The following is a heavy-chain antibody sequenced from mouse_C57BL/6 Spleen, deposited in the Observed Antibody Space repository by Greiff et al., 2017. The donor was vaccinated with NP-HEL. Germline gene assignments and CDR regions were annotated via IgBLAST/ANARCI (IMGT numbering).Heavy chain of an antibody. V-gene: IGHV3-6*01. CDR1: GYSITSGYY. CDR2: ISYDGSN. J-gene: IGHJ1*03. Sequence: EVQLVESGPGLVKPSQSLSLTCSVTGYSITSGYYWNWIRQFPGDRLEWMGYISYDGSNNYNPSLKNRISITLDTSKNQFFLKLNSVTTEDTATYYCARLDPLYWYFDVWGTGTTVTVSS. CDR3: ARLDPLYWYFDV.